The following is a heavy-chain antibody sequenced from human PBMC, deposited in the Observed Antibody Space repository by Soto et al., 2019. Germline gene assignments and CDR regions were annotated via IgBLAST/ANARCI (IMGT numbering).Heavy chain of an antibody. J-gene: IGHJ6*02. Sequence: KVSCKASGCTFSDFDMNWLRQAPVQGFQWLGGIFPIFGTANYAHKFHGRVTLTAEKSTRTAYMELSSLRSEDTPVYYCASRVAKSEEYYYYGMDVWGQGTTVKVSS. CDR3: ASRVAKSEEYYYYGMDV. D-gene: IGHD2-21*01. CDR2: IFPIFGTA. V-gene: IGHV1-69*06. CDR1: GCTFSDFD.